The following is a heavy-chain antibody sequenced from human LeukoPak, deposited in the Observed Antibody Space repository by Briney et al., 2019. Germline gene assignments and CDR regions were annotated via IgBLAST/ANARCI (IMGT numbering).Heavy chain of an antibody. V-gene: IGHV3-23*01. CDR2: VSGSGGST. CDR1: GFTFSNSA. D-gene: IGHD3-22*01. CDR3: ARADTSGYIYYFDY. Sequence: GGSLRLSCVASGFTFSNSAMSWVRQAPGKGLEWVSSVSGSGGSTYYADSVKGRFTISRDNSKNTLYLQVNSLRAEDTAVYYCARADTSGYIYYFDYWGQGTLVTVSS. J-gene: IGHJ4*02.